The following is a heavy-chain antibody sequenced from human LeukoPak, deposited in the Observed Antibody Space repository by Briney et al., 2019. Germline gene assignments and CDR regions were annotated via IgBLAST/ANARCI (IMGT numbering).Heavy chain of an antibody. Sequence: PSETLSLTCIVSGGSISSSSYYWGWIRQPPGKGLEWIGSIYYSGSTYYNPSLKSRVTISVDTSKNQFSLKLSSVTAADTAVYYCARVARSSSPFIYYYYYYMDVWGKGTTVTVSS. CDR3: ARVARSSSPFIYYYYYYMDV. CDR1: GGSISSSSYY. J-gene: IGHJ6*03. V-gene: IGHV4-39*07. CDR2: IYYSGST. D-gene: IGHD6-13*01.